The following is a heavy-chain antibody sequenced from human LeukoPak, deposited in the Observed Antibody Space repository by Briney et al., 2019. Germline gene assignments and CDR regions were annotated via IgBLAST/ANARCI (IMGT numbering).Heavy chain of an antibody. D-gene: IGHD2-2*01. CDR3: ARDLVVPAATPRGIGY. Sequence: GASVKVSCKASGYTFTGYYMHWVQQAPGQELEWMGWINPNSGGTNYAQKFQGRVTMTRDTSISTAYMELSRLRSDDTAVYYCARDLVVPAATPRGIGYWGQGTLVTVSS. CDR1: GYTFTGYY. J-gene: IGHJ4*02. V-gene: IGHV1-2*02. CDR2: INPNSGGT.